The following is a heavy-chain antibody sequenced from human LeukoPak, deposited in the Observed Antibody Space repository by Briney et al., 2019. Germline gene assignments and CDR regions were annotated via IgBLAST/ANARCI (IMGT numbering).Heavy chain of an antibody. CDR3: AKGGESSSWLFDY. Sequence: GGSLRLSCAASGFTFSTYAMSWVRQAPGKGLQWVSALSGSGLSTYYADSVKGRFTISRDNSKNTLYLQMNSLRAEDTAVYYCAKGGESSSWLFDYWGQGTLVPVSS. V-gene: IGHV3-23*01. J-gene: IGHJ4*02. D-gene: IGHD6-13*01. CDR2: LSGSGLST. CDR1: GFTFSTYA.